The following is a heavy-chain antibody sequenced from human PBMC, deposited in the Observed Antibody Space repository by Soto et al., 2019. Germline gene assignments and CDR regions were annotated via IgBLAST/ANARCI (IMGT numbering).Heavy chain of an antibody. D-gene: IGHD4-17*01. V-gene: IGHV5-51*01. J-gene: IGHJ4*02. Sequence: GESLKISCKASGYSFTSYWVAWVRQIPGKGLEWMGIIYPGDSATTYSPSFQGQVTISADKSTSTAYLQWSSLEASDTAMYYCARRNDYGNYDFDYWGQGTLVTVSS. CDR2: IYPGDSAT. CDR3: ARRNDYGNYDFDY. CDR1: GYSFTSYW.